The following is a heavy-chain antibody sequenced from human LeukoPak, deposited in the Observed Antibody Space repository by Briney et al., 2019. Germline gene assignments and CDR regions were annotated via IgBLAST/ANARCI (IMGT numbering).Heavy chain of an antibody. CDR2: INSDGSST. Sequence: GGSLRLSCAASGFTLSSYWMHWVRQAPGKGLVWVSRINSDGSSTSYADSVKGRFTISRDNAKNTLYLQMNSLRAENTAVYYWARGKRGYSYGFDYWGQGTLVTVSS. J-gene: IGHJ4*02. D-gene: IGHD5-18*01. CDR1: GFTLSSYW. CDR3: ARGKRGYSYGFDY. V-gene: IGHV3-74*01.